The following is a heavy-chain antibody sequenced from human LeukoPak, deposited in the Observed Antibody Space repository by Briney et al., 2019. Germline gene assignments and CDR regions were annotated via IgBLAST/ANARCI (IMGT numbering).Heavy chain of an antibody. Sequence: TGGSLRLSCAASGFTFSSYAMHWVRQAPGKGLEWVAFISYDGSNKYYADSVKGRFTISRDNSKNTLYLQMNSLRAEDTAVYYCARDPYGGYSYGYFPFAVDYWGQGTLVTVSS. V-gene: IGHV3-30-3*01. J-gene: IGHJ4*02. D-gene: IGHD5-18*01. CDR2: ISYDGSNK. CDR3: ARDPYGGYSYGYFPFAVDY. CDR1: GFTFSSYA.